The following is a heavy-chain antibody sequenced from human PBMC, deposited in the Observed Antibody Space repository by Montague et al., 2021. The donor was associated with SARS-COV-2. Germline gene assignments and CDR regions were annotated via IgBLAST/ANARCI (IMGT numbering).Heavy chain of an antibody. V-gene: IGHV4-39*01. CDR2: INYSGNN. CDR3: ARRAQWPLSWFFDL. Sequence: SETLSLTCTVSGGSISSGSYYWVCVRPPPGKGLVWIRTINYSGNNYSNPSLKSPVTISVDTSKNQPSLKVTSVTAADTAVYYCARRAQWPLSWFFDLWGRGTLVTVSS. J-gene: IGHJ2*01. CDR1: GGSISSGSYY. D-gene: IGHD6-19*01.